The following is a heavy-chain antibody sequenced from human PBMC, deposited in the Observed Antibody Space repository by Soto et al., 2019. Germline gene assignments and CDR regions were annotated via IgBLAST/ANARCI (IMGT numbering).Heavy chain of an antibody. J-gene: IGHJ4*02. CDR3: ARVGPAHYYDSSGYSPLDY. Sequence: QVQLVQSGAEVKKPGSSVKVSCKASGDTFSSYAINWVRQAPGQGLEWMGGIIPMFGTANYAQKFKGRVTITAGESTSTVYMEVSSLRSEDTPVYYCARVGPAHYYDSSGYSPLDYWGQGTLVTVSS. CDR1: GDTFSSYA. CDR2: IIPMFGTA. D-gene: IGHD3-22*01. V-gene: IGHV1-69*01.